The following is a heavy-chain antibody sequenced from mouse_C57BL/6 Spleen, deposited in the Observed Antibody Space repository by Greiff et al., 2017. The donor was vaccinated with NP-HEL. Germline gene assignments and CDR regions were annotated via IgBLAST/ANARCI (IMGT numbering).Heavy chain of an antibody. CDR1: GFTFSDYG. Sequence: EVQLVESGGGLVKPGGSLKLSCAASGFTFSDYGMHWVRPAPETGLEWVAYISSGSSTIYSADTVKGRFTISRDNAKNTLCLQMTSLRSEDTAMYYCARPGLRYAMDYWGQGTSVTVSS. CDR3: ARPGLRYAMDY. CDR2: ISSGSSTI. D-gene: IGHD3-1*01. V-gene: IGHV5-17*01. J-gene: IGHJ4*01.